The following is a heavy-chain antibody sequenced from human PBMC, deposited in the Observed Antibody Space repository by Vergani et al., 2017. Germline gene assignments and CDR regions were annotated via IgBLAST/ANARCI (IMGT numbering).Heavy chain of an antibody. J-gene: IGHJ4*02. CDR2: INPSGGHT. CDR1: RYTFSNHY. CDR3: ARGDYGILTGYRY. D-gene: IGHD3-9*01. Sequence: QVQVVQSGAEVKKSGASVKVSCKTSRYTFSNHYMHWVRQAPGQGLEWMGIINPSGGHTNYAQKFQGRVTMTRDTSTSTVYMELSSLRSEDTAIYYCARGDYGILTGYRYWGQGTLVTVSA. V-gene: IGHV1-46*03.